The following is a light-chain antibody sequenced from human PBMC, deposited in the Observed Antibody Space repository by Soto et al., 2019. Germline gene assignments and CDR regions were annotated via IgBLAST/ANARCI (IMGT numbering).Light chain of an antibody. V-gene: IGKV3-15*01. CDR1: QSVSSY. Sequence: EIVLTQSPATLSLSPGERATLSFRASQSVSSYLAWYHQKPGQSPRLLIYGASTRATGIPARFSGSGSGTEFTLTISSLQSEDFGLYYCHQYNNFWTFGQGTKVDIK. J-gene: IGKJ1*01. CDR2: GAS. CDR3: HQYNNFWT.